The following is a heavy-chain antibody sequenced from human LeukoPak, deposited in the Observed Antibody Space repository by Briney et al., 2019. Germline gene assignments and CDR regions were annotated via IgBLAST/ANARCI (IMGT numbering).Heavy chain of an antibody. V-gene: IGHV3-9*01. CDR3: ARDSRGRLDY. CDR1: GFTLDDYA. D-gene: IGHD3-10*01. J-gene: IGHJ4*02. CDR2: ISWNSGSI. Sequence: GGSLRLSCAASGFTLDDYAMHWVRQAPGKGLEWVSGISWNSGSIGYADSVKGRFTISRDNAKNSLYLQMNSLRAEDTAVYYCARDSRGRLDYWGQGTLVTVSS.